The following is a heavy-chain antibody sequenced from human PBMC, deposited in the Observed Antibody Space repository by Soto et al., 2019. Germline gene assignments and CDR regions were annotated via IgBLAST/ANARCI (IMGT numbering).Heavy chain of an antibody. CDR2: IYYSGST. CDR1: GGSVSSGSYY. CDR3: ASSNIAAAGFYYYGMDV. J-gene: IGHJ6*02. Sequence: LEILSLTCTVSGGSVSSGSYYWSWIRQPPGKGLEWIGYIYYSGSTNYNPSLKSRVTISVDTSKNQFSLKLSSVTAADTAVYYCASSNIAAAGFYYYGMDVWGRGTTVTVSS. D-gene: IGHD6-13*01. V-gene: IGHV4-61*01.